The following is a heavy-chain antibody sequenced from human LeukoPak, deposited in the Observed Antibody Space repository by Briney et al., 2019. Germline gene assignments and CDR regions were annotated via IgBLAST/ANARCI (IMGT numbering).Heavy chain of an antibody. CDR3: ARDGVFHDSDGYSFDY. J-gene: IGHJ4*02. CDR1: GGSFSGYY. CDR2: IYYSGST. V-gene: IGHV4-59*12. Sequence: SETLSLTCAVYGGSFSGYYWNWIRQPPGKGLEWIGYIYYSGSTNYNPSLKSRVTISVDTSKNQFSLKLTSLTAADTAVYYCARDGVFHDSDGYSFDYWGQGTLVTVSS. D-gene: IGHD3-22*01.